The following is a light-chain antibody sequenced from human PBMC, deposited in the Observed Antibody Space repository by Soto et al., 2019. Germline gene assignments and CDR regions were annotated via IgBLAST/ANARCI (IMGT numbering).Light chain of an antibody. CDR3: QHYRTS. CDR1: QSVSSSY. V-gene: IGKV3-20*01. Sequence: EIVLTQSPGTLSLSPGERATLSCRASQSVSSSYLTWYQQKPGQAPRQLIYGASSRATGIPDRISGSGSGTDFTLTITRLEPEDFVVYYCQHYRTSFGGGTRVEIK. J-gene: IGKJ4*01. CDR2: GAS.